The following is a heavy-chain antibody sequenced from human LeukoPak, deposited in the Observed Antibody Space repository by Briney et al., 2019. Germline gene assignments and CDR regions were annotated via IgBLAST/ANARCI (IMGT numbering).Heavy chain of an antibody. CDR2: IGWDGDYT. V-gene: IGHV3-43D*03. J-gene: IGHJ4*02. CDR3: ARDRSATMIVVVNSLGY. D-gene: IGHD3-22*01. CDR1: GFTFDDYA. Sequence: GGSLTLSCAASGFTFDDYAMHWARQAPGKGLEWVSLIGWDGDYTYYADSVKGRFTISRDNRKNSLYLQMNSLRAEDTAVYYCARDRSATMIVVVNSLGYWGQGTLVTVSS.